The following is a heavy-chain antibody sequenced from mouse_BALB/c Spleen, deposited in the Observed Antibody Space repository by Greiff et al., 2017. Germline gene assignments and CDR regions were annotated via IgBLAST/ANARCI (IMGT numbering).Heavy chain of an antibody. CDR1: GFTFSSYA. CDR2: ISSGGST. D-gene: IGHD1-1*01. J-gene: IGHJ4*01. CDR3: ARGDLYYYGSSSPFYAMAY. V-gene: IGHV5-6-5*01. Sequence: EVKVVESGGGLVKPGGSLKLSCAASGFTFSSYAMSWVRQTPEKRLEWVASISSGGSTYYPDSVKGRFTISRDNARNILYLQMSSLRSEDTAMYYCARGDLYYYGSSSPFYAMAYWGQGTSVTVSS.